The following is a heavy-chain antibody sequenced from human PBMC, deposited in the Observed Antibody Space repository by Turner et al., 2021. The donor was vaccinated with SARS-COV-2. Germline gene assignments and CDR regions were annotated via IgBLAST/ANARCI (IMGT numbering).Heavy chain of an antibody. CDR1: GYTLIELS. V-gene: IGHV1-24*01. CDR3: ATVFAIFGVLHLDY. J-gene: IGHJ4*02. CDR2: FDPEDVET. Sequence: QVQLVQSGAEVKKPGASVKVSCNVSGYTLIELSMHWVRQAPGKGLEWMGGFDPEDVETIYAQKFQGRVTMTEDTSTDTAYMELSSLRSEDTAVYYCATVFAIFGVLHLDYWGQGTLVTVSS. D-gene: IGHD3-3*01.